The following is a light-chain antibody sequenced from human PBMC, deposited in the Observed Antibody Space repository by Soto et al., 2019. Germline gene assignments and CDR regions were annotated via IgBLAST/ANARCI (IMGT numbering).Light chain of an antibody. CDR3: TSYTSSSTYV. CDR1: SSDVGGYDC. Sequence: QSVLTQPASVSGSPGQSITVSCTGTSSDVGGYDCVSWYQQHPGNAPKLLISDVTNRPSGVSNRFSGSKSGNTASLTISGLQTEDEADYYCTSYTSSSTYVFGTGTKVT. V-gene: IGLV2-14*01. CDR2: DVT. J-gene: IGLJ1*01.